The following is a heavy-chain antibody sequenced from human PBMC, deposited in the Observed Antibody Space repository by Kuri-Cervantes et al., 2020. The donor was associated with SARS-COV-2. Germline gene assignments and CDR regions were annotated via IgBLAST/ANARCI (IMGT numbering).Heavy chain of an antibody. CDR3: AGRNYYYYYSMDV. J-gene: IGHJ6*02. CDR2: IYYSGRT. CDR1: GGSISSSSYY. V-gene: IGHV4-39*01. Sequence: GSLRLSCTVSGGSISSSSYYWGWIRQPPGKGLEWIGNIYYSGRTYYSPSLKSRVTISVDTSKNQFSLKLNSVTAADTAVYYCAGRNYYYYYSMDVWGQGTTVTVSS.